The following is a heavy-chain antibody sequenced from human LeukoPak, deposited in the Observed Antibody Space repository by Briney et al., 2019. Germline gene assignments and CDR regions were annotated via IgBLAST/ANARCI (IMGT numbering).Heavy chain of an antibody. V-gene: IGHV1-24*01. CDR3: ATVRQRELPNFQH. J-gene: IGHJ1*01. D-gene: IGHD1-26*01. CDR2: FDPEDGET. Sequence: ASVKVSCKVSGYTLTELSMHWVRQARGKGLEWMGGFDPEDGETIYAQKFQGRVTTTEDTSTDTAYMELSSLRSEDTAVYYCATVRQRELPNFQHWGQGTLVTVSS. CDR1: GYTLTELS.